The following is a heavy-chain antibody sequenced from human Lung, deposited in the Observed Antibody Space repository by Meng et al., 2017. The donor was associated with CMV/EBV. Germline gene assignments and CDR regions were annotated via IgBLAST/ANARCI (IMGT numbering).Heavy chain of an antibody. CDR2: ISGRTRVSSMSDSGEKT. CDR3: ANNEAMTGYDHQYALGI. D-gene: IGHD5-12*01. V-gene: IGHV3-23*01. CDR1: GFIFRGYA. J-gene: IGHJ3*02. Sequence: SCVGSGFIFRGYAMSWVRQAPGKGLEWVSSISGRTRVSSMSDSGEKTHYADSVKGRFTISRDNSKNTLFLEMTGLGVEDTALYYCANNEAMTGYDHQYALGIXGQGXMVTVSS.